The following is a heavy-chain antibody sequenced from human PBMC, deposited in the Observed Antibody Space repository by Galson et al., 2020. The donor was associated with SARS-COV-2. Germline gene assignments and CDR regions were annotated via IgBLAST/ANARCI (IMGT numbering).Heavy chain of an antibody. CDR3: ARGWFQESGWPEGWFDP. CDR2: IYYSGST. CDR1: GGSISSYY. V-gene: IGHV4-59*13. D-gene: IGHD6-19*01. Sequence: SETLSLTCTVSGGSISSYYWSWIRQPPGKGLEWIGYIYYSGSTNYNPSLKSRVTISVDTSKNQFSLKLSSVTAADTAVYYCARGWFQESGWPEGWFDPWGQGTLVSVSS. J-gene: IGHJ5*02.